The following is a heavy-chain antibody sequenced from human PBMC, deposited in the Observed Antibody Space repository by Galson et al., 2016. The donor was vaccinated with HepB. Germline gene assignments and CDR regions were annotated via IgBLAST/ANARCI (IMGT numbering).Heavy chain of an antibody. V-gene: IGHV1-46*03. Sequence: SVKVSCKASGYTFTSYYIHWVRQAPGQGLEWMGIIDPSGGSTNYAQRFQGRVTMTRDTSTSTVYMELSSLRSEDTAVYYCARVASPGDFWSGMFDPWGQGTLVTVSS. CDR2: IDPSGGST. J-gene: IGHJ5*02. CDR1: GYTFTSYY. D-gene: IGHD3-3*01. CDR3: ARVASPGDFWSGMFDP.